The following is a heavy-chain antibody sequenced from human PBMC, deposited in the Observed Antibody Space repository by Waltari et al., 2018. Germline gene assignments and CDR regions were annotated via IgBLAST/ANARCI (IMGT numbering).Heavy chain of an antibody. CDR3: HLIGRNIVLAGAIPSDYSYMAV. CDR2: FDSKDDEV. J-gene: IGHJ6*03. Sequence: QVQVVQSGAEVKKPGTSVKVSCKVSGYTLTGFSIHWVRQVPGKGPEWRGREWMGRFDSKDDEVRYSQTFQGRVTMTEDTSIDTAFMEMTSLTSEDTAMYYCHLIGRNIVLAGAIPSDYSYMAVWGRGTTVTVSS. V-gene: IGHV1-24*01. CDR1: GYTLTGFS. D-gene: IGHD2-15*01.